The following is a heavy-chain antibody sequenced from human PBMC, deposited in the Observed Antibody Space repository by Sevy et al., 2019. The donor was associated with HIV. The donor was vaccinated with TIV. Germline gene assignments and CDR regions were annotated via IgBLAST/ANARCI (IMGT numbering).Heavy chain of an antibody. D-gene: IGHD4-17*01. Sequence: GGSLRLSCAASGFTFNMYGMHWLRQAPGKGLEWVALIWYDASNKYYRDSVKGRFTISRDNSNNTLYLQMNSLRTEDTAIYYCVRGRDYGNLDSWGQRTLVTVSS. J-gene: IGHJ4*02. V-gene: IGHV3-33*01. CDR2: IWYDASNK. CDR3: VRGRDYGNLDS. CDR1: GFTFNMYG.